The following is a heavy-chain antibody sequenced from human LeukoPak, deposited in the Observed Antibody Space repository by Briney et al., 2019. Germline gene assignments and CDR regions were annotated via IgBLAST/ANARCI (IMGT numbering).Heavy chain of an antibody. CDR2: FDPEDGET. CDR1: GYTLTELS. Sequence: ASVKVSCKVFGYTLTELSMHWVRQAPGKGLEWMGGFDPEDGETIYAQKFQGRVTMTEDTSTDTAYMELSSLRSEDTAVYYCARGGTPIITIAAAGTGYYFDYWGQGTLVTVSS. D-gene: IGHD6-13*01. V-gene: IGHV1-24*01. CDR3: ARGGTPIITIAAAGTGYYFDY. J-gene: IGHJ4*02.